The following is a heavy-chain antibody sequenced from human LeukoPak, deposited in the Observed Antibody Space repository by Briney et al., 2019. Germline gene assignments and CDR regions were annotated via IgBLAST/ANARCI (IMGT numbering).Heavy chain of an antibody. CDR3: ARIGYCSSTSCYPGDY. CDR1: GESFSDYY. Sequence: SETLSLTCAVYGESFSDYYWSWIRQPPGKGLEWIGEINHSGSTNYSPSLKSRVTISVNTSKNQFSLKLTSVTAADTAAYYCARIGYCSSTSCYPGDYWGQGTLVTVSS. V-gene: IGHV4-34*01. J-gene: IGHJ4*02. CDR2: INHSGST. D-gene: IGHD2-2*01.